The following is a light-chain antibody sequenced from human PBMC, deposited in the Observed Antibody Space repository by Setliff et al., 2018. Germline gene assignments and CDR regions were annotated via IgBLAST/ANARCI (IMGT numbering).Light chain of an antibody. CDR1: SSDVGGYNY. CDR3: ASKTGPGTYV. CDR2: EVS. V-gene: IGLV2-8*01. Sequence: QSALTQPPSASGSPGQSVTISCTGTSSDVGGYNYVSWYQQHPGKAPKLMIYEVSKWPSGVPDRFSGSKSGNTASLTVSGLQAEDEAEYFCASKTGPGTYVFGTGTKV. J-gene: IGLJ1*01.